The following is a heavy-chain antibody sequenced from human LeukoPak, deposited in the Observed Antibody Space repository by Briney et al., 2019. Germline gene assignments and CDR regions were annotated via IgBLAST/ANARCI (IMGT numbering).Heavy chain of an antibody. V-gene: IGHV1-18*01. Sequence: ASVKVSCKASGYTSTIYDITWVRQAPGQGLEWMGWITTNNGNTNYAQKFQGRVTMTTDTSTSTAYMELRSLRSDDTAVYYCARVLGSRHYYGSTGYLDYWGQGTLVTVSS. D-gene: IGHD3-22*01. CDR2: ITTNNGNT. J-gene: IGHJ4*02. CDR3: ARVLGSRHYYGSTGYLDY. CDR1: GYTSTIYD.